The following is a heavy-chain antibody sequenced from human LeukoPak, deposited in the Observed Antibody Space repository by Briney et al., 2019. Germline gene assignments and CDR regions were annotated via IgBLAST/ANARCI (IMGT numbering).Heavy chain of an antibody. CDR2: ISSRSRYI. CDR1: DFSFNRYL. D-gene: IGHD6-13*01. J-gene: IGHJ4*02. Sequence: GGSLRLSCVVSDFSFNRYLMHWVRQAPGKGLEGVSSISSRSRYIYYAASVEGRFTISRDNAKNSLYLQMNSLRAEDTAVYYCARDDSSWSVDPSDYWGQGTLVTVSS. V-gene: IGHV3-21*01. CDR3: ARDDSSWSVDPSDY.